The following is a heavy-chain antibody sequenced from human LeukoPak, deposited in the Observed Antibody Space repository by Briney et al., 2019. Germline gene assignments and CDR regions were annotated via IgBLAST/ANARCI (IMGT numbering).Heavy chain of an antibody. J-gene: IGHJ6*03. D-gene: IGHD2-15*01. Sequence: PSETLSLTCTVSGGSISSYYWSWIWQPPGKGLEWIGYIYYSGSTNYNPSLKSRVTISVDTSKNQFSLMLSSVTAADTAVYYCARGAKYCSGDSCYYYYYYMDVWGKGTTVTVSS. V-gene: IGHV4-59*01. CDR2: IYYSGST. CDR1: GGSISSYY. CDR3: ARGAKYCSGDSCYYYYYYMDV.